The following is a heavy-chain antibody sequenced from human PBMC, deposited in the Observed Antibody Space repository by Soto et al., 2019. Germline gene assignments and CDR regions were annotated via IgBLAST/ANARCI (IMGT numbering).Heavy chain of an antibody. D-gene: IGHD4-17*01. V-gene: IGHV3-23*01. CDR1: GFTFSSYA. Sequence: EVQLLESGGGLVQPGGSLRLSCAASGFTFSSYAMRWVRQAPGTGLEWVSAISGSGGSTYYADSVKGRFTISRDNSKNTLYLHMNSLSAEDTAVYYCAKTQLTTVTTKLRNYWGQGTLVTVAA. CDR3: AKTQLTTVTTKLRNY. CDR2: ISGSGGST. J-gene: IGHJ4*02.